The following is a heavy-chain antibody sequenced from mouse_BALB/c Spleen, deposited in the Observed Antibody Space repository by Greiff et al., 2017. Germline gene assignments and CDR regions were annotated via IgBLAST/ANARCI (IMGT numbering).Heavy chain of an antibody. CDR2: IDPENGDT. Sequence: VQLKQSGAELVRSGASVKLSCTASGFNIKDYYMHWVKQRPEQGLEWIGWIDPENGDTEYAPKFQGKATMTADTSSNTAYLQLSSLTSEDTAVYYCNEAFYYAMDYWGQGTSVTVSS. V-gene: IGHV14-4*02. CDR1: GFNIKDYY. CDR3: NEAFYYAMDY. J-gene: IGHJ4*01.